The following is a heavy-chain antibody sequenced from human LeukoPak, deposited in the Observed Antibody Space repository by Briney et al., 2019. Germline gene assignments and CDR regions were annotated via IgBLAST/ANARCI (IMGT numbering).Heavy chain of an antibody. Sequence: GGSLRLSCAASGFTFDDYAMHWVRQAPGKGLGWVSGISWNSGSIGYADSVKGRFTISRDNAKNSLYLQMNSLRAEDTALYYCAKATRQQLLYYFDYWGQGTLVTVSS. D-gene: IGHD6-13*01. CDR1: GFTFDDYA. CDR2: ISWNSGSI. CDR3: AKATRQQLLYYFDY. J-gene: IGHJ4*02. V-gene: IGHV3-9*01.